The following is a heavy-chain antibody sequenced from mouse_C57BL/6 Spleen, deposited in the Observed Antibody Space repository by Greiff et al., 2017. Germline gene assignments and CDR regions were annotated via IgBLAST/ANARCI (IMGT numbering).Heavy chain of an antibody. CDR2: IDPSDGYT. CDR3: ARPYYGYDGGWFAY. D-gene: IGHD2-9*01. CDR1: GYTFTSYW. Sequence: VQLQQPEAELVKPGASVKLSCKASGYTFTSYWMQWVKQRPGQGLEWIGEIDPSDGYTNYNQKFKGKATLTVDTSSSTAYMQLSSLTSEDPAVYYCARPYYGYDGGWFAYWGQGALVSLSA. V-gene: IGHV1-50*01. J-gene: IGHJ3*01.